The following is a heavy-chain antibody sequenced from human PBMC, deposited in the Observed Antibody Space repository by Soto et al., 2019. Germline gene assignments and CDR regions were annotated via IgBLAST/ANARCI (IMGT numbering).Heavy chain of an antibody. V-gene: IGHV1-69*13. Sequence: GASVKVSCKASGGTFSCYANSWGRQAPGQRLEWMGGIIPIFGTANYAQKFQGRVTITADESTSTAYMELSSLRSEDTAVYYCASEFNEDQPTLGYYFDYWGQGTLVTVSS. D-gene: IGHD3-16*01. CDR3: ASEFNEDQPTLGYYFDY. CDR2: IIPIFGTA. J-gene: IGHJ4*02. CDR1: GGTFSCYA.